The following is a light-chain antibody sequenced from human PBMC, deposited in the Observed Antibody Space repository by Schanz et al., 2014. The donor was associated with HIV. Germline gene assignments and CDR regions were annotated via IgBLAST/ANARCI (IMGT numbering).Light chain of an antibody. CDR3: SSYTSISTRV. CDR1: NSDVGGYNY. V-gene: IGLV2-8*01. CDR2: EVS. J-gene: IGLJ3*02. Sequence: QSALTQPPSASGSPGQSVTISCSGSNSDVGGYNYVSWYRQHPGKAPKLIIYEVSKRPPGVPDRFSGSKSGNTASLTISGLQAEDEADYYCSSYTSISTRVFGGGTKLTVL.